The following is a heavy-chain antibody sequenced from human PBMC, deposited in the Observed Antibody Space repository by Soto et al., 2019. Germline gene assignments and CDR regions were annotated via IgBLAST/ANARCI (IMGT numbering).Heavy chain of an antibody. CDR3: ARLYSSSWYSDY. J-gene: IGHJ4*02. Sequence: ASVKLSCKTSGYTFTSCAMHWVRQAPGQRLEWMGWINAGNGNTKYSQKFQGRVTITRDTSASTAYMELSSLRSEDTAVYYCARLYSSSWYSDYWGQGTLVTVSS. D-gene: IGHD6-13*01. CDR2: INAGNGNT. CDR1: GYTFTSCA. V-gene: IGHV1-3*01.